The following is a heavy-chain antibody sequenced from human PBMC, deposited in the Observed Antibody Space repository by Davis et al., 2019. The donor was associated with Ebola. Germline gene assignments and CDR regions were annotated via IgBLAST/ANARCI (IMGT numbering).Heavy chain of an antibody. V-gene: IGHV3-21*01. CDR1: GFTFSSYS. Sequence: PGGSLRLSCAAPGFTFSSYSMSWVRQAPGKGLAWVSSISSSSSYIYYADSVKGRFTISRDNAKNSLYLQMNSLRAEDTAVYYCARAGPSSWDYWGQGTLVTVSS. D-gene: IGHD6-13*01. J-gene: IGHJ4*02. CDR3: ARAGPSSWDY. CDR2: ISSSSSYI.